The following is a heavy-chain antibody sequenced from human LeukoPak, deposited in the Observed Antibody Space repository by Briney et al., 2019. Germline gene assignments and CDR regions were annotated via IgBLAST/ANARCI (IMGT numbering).Heavy chain of an antibody. CDR2: IYHSGST. J-gene: IGHJ4*02. Sequence: SQTLSLTCAVSGGSISSGGYSWSWIRQPPGKGLEWIGYIYHSGSTYYNSSLKSRVTISVDRSKNQFSLKLSSVTAADTAVYYCARVTTTYYYDSSGPNYFDYWGQGTLVTVSS. CDR3: ARVTTTYYYDSSGPNYFDY. V-gene: IGHV4-30-2*01. CDR1: GGSISSGGYS. D-gene: IGHD3-22*01.